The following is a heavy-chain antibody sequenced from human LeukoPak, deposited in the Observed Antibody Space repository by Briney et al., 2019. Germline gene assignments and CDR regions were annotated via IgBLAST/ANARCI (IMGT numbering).Heavy chain of an antibody. Sequence: SETLSLTCTVSGGSISSYYWSWIRQPPGKGLEWIGYFYYSGRINYNPSLKSRVTISVDTSKNQFFLKVRSVTAADTAVYYCAREGDGSAFDYWGQGNLVTVSS. D-gene: IGHD5-24*01. CDR3: AREGDGSAFDY. CDR1: GGSISSYY. CDR2: FYYSGRI. V-gene: IGHV4-59*12. J-gene: IGHJ4*02.